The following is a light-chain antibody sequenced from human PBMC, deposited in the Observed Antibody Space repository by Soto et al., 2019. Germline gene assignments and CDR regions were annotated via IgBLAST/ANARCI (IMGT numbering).Light chain of an antibody. CDR1: SSDVGGYNY. CDR2: EVS. CDR3: TSYAGSNIVL. Sequence: QSALTQPPSASGSPGQSVTISCTGTSSDVGGYNYVSWYQQHPGKAHKLMLYEVSKRPSGVPDPFSGSQSGNTGSLPVSGLQGEAEADYYCTSYAGSNIVLFGGGTKLTV. J-gene: IGLJ2*01. V-gene: IGLV2-8*01.